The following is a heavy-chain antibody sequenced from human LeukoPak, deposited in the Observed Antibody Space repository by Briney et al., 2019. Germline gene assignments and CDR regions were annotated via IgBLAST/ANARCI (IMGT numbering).Heavy chain of an antibody. D-gene: IGHD6-19*01. J-gene: IGHJ3*01. V-gene: IGHV3-23*01. Sequence: GGSLRLSCAASGFTFISYAMNWVRQAPWKGLEWVSGISGSAGSTYYADSVKGRFTISRDNSKNTLHLQMNSLRAEDTAVYYCAKAAGTYAFDFWGQGTMVTVSS. CDR1: GFTFISYA. CDR3: AKAAGTYAFDF. CDR2: ISGSAGST.